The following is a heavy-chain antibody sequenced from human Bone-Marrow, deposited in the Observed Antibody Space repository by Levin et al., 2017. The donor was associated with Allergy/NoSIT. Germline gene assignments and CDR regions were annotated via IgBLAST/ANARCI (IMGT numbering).Heavy chain of an antibody. CDR1: GGSISNYY. V-gene: IGHV4-59*08. D-gene: IGHD5-12*01. J-gene: IGHJ6*04. CDR2: IYYTGST. Sequence: SETLSLTCSVSGGSISNYYWSWIRQPPGKGLEWIGYIYYTGSTNYNPSLKSRVTISVDTSKNQFSLQLRSMTAADTAMYFCARDPVAIVRTTHYFDGMDVWGRGTTVTVSS. CDR3: ARDPVAIVRTTHYFDGMDV.